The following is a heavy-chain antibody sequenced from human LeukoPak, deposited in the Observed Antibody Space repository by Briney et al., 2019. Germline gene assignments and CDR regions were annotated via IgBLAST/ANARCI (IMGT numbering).Heavy chain of an antibody. Sequence: PSETLSLTCTVSGGSISSYYWSWIRQPPGKGLEWIGYIYYSGSTNYHPSLKSRVTISLDTSRNQFSLKLSSVTAADTAVYSCAGTRAFSYGYLDYWGQGTLVTVSS. CDR2: IYYSGST. V-gene: IGHV4-59*01. CDR3: AGTRAFSYGYLDY. CDR1: GGSISSYY. D-gene: IGHD5-18*01. J-gene: IGHJ4*02.